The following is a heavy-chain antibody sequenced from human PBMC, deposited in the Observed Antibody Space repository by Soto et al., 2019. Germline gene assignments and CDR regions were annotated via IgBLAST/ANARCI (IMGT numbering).Heavy chain of an antibody. D-gene: IGHD4-17*01. CDR1: RFMFSTYS. V-gene: IGHV3-23*01. Sequence: GGSLSLSCAASRFMFSTYSMAWVRQAPGRGPEWVSGIFQDGRTHYADSVKGRFTISRDNSRSSVYLQMITLRGEDMAIYYCAKDLRPDGVWDFDYWGQGTLVTVSS. J-gene: IGHJ4*02. CDR2: IFQDGRT. CDR3: AKDLRPDGVWDFDY.